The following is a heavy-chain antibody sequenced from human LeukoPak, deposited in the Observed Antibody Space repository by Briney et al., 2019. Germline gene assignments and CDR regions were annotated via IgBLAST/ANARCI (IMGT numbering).Heavy chain of an antibody. J-gene: IGHJ4*02. CDR1: GGSISSGGYS. D-gene: IGHD6-13*01. Sequence: SETLSLTCAVSGGSISSGGYSWSWIRQPPGKGLEWIGYIYHSGSTYYNPSLKSRVTISVDTSKNQFSLKLSSVTAADTAVYYCASPEIAAAGTGYFDYWGQGTLVTVSS. CDR2: IYHSGST. CDR3: ASPEIAAAGTGYFDY. V-gene: IGHV4-30-2*01.